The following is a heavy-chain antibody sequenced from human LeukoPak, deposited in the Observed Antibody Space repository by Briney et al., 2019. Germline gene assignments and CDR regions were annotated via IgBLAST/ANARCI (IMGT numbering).Heavy chain of an antibody. CDR1: GGSISSGSYY. CDR2: IYTSGST. V-gene: IGHV4-61*02. CDR3: ARGGTNWGY. J-gene: IGHJ4*02. D-gene: IGHD7-27*01. Sequence: SETLSLTCTVSGGSISSGSYYWSWIRQPAGKGLEWIGRIYTSGSTNYNPSLKSRVTISVDTSKNQFSLKLSSVTAADTAVYYCARGGTNWGYWGQGTLVTVSS.